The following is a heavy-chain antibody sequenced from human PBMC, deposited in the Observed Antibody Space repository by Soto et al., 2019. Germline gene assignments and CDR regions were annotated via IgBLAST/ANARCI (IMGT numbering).Heavy chain of an antibody. D-gene: IGHD3-3*01. Sequence: GGSLRLSCAASGFTFSSYAMSWVRQAPGKGLEWVSAISGSGGSTYYADSVKGRFTISRDNSKNTLYLQMNSLRAEDTAVYYCAKKVSNEEFEWYFDYWGQGTLVTVSS. V-gene: IGHV3-23*01. CDR1: GFTFSSYA. J-gene: IGHJ4*02. CDR3: AKKVSNEEFEWYFDY. CDR2: ISGSGGST.